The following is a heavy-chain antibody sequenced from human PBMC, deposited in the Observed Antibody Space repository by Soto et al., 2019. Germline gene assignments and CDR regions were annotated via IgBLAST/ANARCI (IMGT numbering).Heavy chain of an antibody. CDR1: GFTFSTYW. CDR2: INPDGNVG. D-gene: IGHD4-4*01. J-gene: IGHJ4*02. V-gene: IGHV3-7*03. Sequence: EVQLLGSGGGLVQPGGSLRLSCVGSGFTFSTYWMNWVRQAPGKGLEWVANINPDGNVGTYVDSVRGRFTTSRDNAKKPLYLQMNSLRADDTAVYFCAGWGGQDYNYWGQGIMVTVSS. CDR3: AGWGGQDYNY.